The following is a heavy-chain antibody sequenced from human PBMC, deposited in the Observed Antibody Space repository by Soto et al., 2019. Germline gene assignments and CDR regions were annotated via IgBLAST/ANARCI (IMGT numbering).Heavy chain of an antibody. Sequence: PRGSLLLSCASSGFTFSIYAMSRVRQAPGKGLDWVSAISGSGGSTYYADSVKGRFTISRDNSKNTLYLQMNSLRAEDTAVYYCAKDLLTVRGAYYFDSWGQGTMVPVSS. CDR1: GFTFSIYA. J-gene: IGHJ4*02. V-gene: IGHV3-23*01. CDR3: AKDLLTVRGAYYFDS. D-gene: IGHD3-10*01. CDR2: ISGSGGST.